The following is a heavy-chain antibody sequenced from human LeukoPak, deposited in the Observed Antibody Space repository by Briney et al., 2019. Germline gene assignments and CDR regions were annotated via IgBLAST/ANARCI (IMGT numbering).Heavy chain of an antibody. V-gene: IGHV3-15*01. D-gene: IGHD3-22*01. Sequence: GGSLRLSCAASGFTFSNAWMSWVRQAPGKGLEWVGRIKSITDGGTTDYAAPVKGRFTISRDDSKNTLYLQMNSLKTEDTAVYYCTTSYYYDSSGYNYWGQGTLVTVSS. CDR3: TTSYYYDSSGYNY. J-gene: IGHJ4*02. CDR1: GFTFSNAW. CDR2: IKSITDGGTT.